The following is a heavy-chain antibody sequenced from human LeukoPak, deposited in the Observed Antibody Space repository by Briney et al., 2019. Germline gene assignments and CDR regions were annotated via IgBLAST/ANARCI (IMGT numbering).Heavy chain of an antibody. V-gene: IGHV4-39*07. CDR2: IYYSGST. D-gene: IGHD6-13*01. CDR1: GGSISSSSYY. J-gene: IGHJ5*02. Sequence: SETLSLTCTGSGGSISSSSYYWGWIRQPPGKGLEWIGSIYYSGSTYYNPPLKSRVTISVDTSKNQFSLKLSSVTAADTAVYYCARRPRVAAAGTGGTNWFDPWGQGTLVTVSS. CDR3: ARRPRVAAAGTGGTNWFDP.